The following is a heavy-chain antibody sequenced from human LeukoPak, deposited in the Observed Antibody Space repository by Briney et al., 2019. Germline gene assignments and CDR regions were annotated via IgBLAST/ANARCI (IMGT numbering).Heavy chain of an antibody. CDR1: GYTFTGYY. D-gene: IGHD3-3*01. CDR2: INPNSGGT. Sequence: ASVKVSCKASGYTFTGYYMHWVRQAPGQGLEWMGRINPNSGGTNYAQKLQGRVTMTTDTSTSTAYMELRSLRSDDTAVYYCARGRTIFGVVIVSFDYWGQGTLVTVSS. CDR3: ARGRTIFGVVIVSFDY. J-gene: IGHJ4*02. V-gene: IGHV1-2*06.